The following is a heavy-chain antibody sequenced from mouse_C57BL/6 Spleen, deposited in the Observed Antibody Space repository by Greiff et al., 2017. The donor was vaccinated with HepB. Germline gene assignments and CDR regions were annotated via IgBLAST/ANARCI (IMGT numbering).Heavy chain of an antibody. CDR3: ARDDGYYSNGYCDV. CDR1: GYTFTSYW. CDR2: IHPNSGST. Sequence: QVQLQQPGAELVKPGASVKLSCKASGYTFTSYWMHWVKQRPGQGLEWIGMIHPNSGSTNYNEKFKSKATLTVDKSSSTAYMQLSSLTSEDSAVYYCARDDGYYSNGYCDVWGTGTTVTVSS. D-gene: IGHD2-3*01. V-gene: IGHV1-64*01. J-gene: IGHJ1*03.